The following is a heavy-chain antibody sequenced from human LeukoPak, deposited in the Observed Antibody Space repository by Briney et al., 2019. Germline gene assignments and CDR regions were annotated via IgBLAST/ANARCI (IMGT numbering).Heavy chain of an antibody. CDR3: TTELDVRPNHY. V-gene: IGHV3-15*01. CDR1: GLTFSNAW. CDR2: IKRKSDGGTT. D-gene: IGHD1-14*01. J-gene: IGHJ4*02. Sequence: GGSLRLSCAASGLTFSNAWMSWVRQVPGKGLEWVGRIKRKSDGGTTDYAAPVKGRFTISRDDSKNTLNLQMNSLKSEDTAVYYCTTELDVRPNHYWGQGTLVTVSS.